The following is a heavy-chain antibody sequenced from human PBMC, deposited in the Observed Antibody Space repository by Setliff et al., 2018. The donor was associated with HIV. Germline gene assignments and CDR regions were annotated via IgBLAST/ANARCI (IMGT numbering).Heavy chain of an antibody. CDR2: IYTSGST. V-gene: IGHV4-4*08. Sequence: SETLSLTCTVSGGSISTYFWTWIRQPPGKGLEWIGYIYTSGSTNYNPSPKSRVTISVDTSKNQFSLKLSSVTAADTAVYYCARGSFIGDYYYFDYWGQGTLVTVSS. CDR3: ARGSFIGDYYYFDY. D-gene: IGHD3-10*01. J-gene: IGHJ4*02. CDR1: GGSISTYF.